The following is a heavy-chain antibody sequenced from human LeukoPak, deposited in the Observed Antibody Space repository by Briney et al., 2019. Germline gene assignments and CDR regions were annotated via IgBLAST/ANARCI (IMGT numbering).Heavy chain of an antibody. J-gene: IGHJ4*02. V-gene: IGHV4-34*01. CDR1: GGSFSGYY. D-gene: IGHD3-22*01. Sequence: SETLSLTCAVYGGSFSGYYWSWIRQPPGKGLEWIGEINHSGSTNYNPSLKSRVTISIDTPTNQLSLKLTSVTAADTAVYYCARGWWDYDSSCYYYVHGFDNWGQGTLVTVSS. CDR3: ARGWWDYDSSCYYYVHGFDN. CDR2: INHSGST.